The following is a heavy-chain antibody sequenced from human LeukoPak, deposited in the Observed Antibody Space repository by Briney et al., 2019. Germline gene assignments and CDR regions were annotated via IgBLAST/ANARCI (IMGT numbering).Heavy chain of an antibody. CDR2: ISYDGSNK. V-gene: IGHV3-30-3*01. D-gene: IGHD5-18*01. Sequence: GGSLRLSCAASGFTFSSYAMHWVRQAPGKGLEWVAVISYDGSNKYYADSVKGRFTISRDNSKNTLYLQMNSLRAEDTAVYYCARGLIQLWPTEVDYWGQGTLVTVSS. CDR3: ARGLIQLWPTEVDY. J-gene: IGHJ4*02. CDR1: GFTFSSYA.